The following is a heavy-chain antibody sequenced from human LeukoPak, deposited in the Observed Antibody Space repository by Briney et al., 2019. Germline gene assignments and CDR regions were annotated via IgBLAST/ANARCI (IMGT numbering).Heavy chain of an antibody. CDR2: ISGSGVST. V-gene: IGHV3-23*01. CDR3: AKGSYGDYVFPPPEYFQH. CDR1: GFTFSSYV. D-gene: IGHD4-17*01. J-gene: IGHJ1*01. Sequence: GGSLRLSCAASGFTFSSYVMNWVRQAPGKGLEWVSVISGSGVSTYYAGSVKGRFTISRANSKNTLYLQMKRLRAEDTAVYYCAKGSYGDYVFPPPEYFQHWGQGTLVTVSS.